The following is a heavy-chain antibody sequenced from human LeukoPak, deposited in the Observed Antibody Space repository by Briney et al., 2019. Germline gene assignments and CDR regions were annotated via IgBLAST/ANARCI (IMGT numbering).Heavy chain of an antibody. Sequence: PGRSLRLSCAASGFTFSSYGMHWVRQAPGKGLEWVANIKVDGSEEYYVDSVKGRFTVSRDNAKNSLYLQMNSLRAEDTAVYYCARDSGIRTVDYWGQGTLVVVSS. CDR1: GFTFSSYG. CDR2: IKVDGSEE. J-gene: IGHJ4*02. V-gene: IGHV3-7*01. CDR3: ARDSGIRTVDY. D-gene: IGHD3-10*01.